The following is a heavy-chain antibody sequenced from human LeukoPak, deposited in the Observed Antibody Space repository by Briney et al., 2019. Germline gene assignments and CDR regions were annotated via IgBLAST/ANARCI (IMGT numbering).Heavy chain of an antibody. CDR2: INSDGSST. J-gene: IGHJ5*02. CDR3: ARDLGVAGTRGSWFDP. V-gene: IGHV3-74*01. CDR1: GFSVSNNY. Sequence: PGGSLRLSCAASGFSVSNNYMSWVRQAPGKGLVWVSRINSDGSSTSYADSVKGRFTISRDNAKNTLYLQMNSLRAEDTAVYYCARDLGVAGTRGSWFDPWGQGTLVTVSS. D-gene: IGHD6-19*01.